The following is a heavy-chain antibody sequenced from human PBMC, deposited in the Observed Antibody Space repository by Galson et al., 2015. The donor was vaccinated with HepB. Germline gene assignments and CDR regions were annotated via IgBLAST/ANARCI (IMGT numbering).Heavy chain of an antibody. V-gene: IGHV3-23*01. J-gene: IGHJ4*02. CDR1: GFTFDTYA. CDR2: ISGSGTST. Sequence: SLRLSCAASGFTFDTYAMTWVRQVPGKGLEWVSTISGSGTSTYYADSVKGRFTISRDNSKNTLNLQMNRLGAEDTAVYYCAKDSGTYYKGFDYWGQGTLVTVSS. CDR3: AKDSGTYYKGFDY. D-gene: IGHD3-10*01.